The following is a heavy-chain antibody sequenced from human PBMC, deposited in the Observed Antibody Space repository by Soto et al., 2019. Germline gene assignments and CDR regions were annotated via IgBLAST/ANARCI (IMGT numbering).Heavy chain of an antibody. D-gene: IGHD3-3*01. CDR2: IRSKAYGGTT. CDR3: TRAGHDYDFWSGYKYYFDY. J-gene: IGHJ4*02. V-gene: IGHV3-49*03. Sequence: GGSLRLSCTASGFTFGDYAMSWFRQAPGKGLGMVGFIRSKAYGGTTEYAASVKGRFTISRDDSKSIAYLQMNSLKTEDTAVYYCTRAGHDYDFWSGYKYYFDYWGQGTLVTVSS. CDR1: GFTFGDYA.